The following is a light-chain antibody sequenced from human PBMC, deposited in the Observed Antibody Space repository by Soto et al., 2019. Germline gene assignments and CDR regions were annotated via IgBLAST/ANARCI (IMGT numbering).Light chain of an antibody. Sequence: EIVMTQSPSTVSVSPGERATLSCRASQSVSTNVAWYQQKPGQAPRLLIYSASTSATGIPARFSGSGSGTDFTLTISSLQSEDVGIYYCQQYNDWPPWAFGHGTKVEIK. V-gene: IGKV3-15*01. CDR2: SAS. CDR1: QSVSTN. CDR3: QQYNDWPPWA. J-gene: IGKJ1*01.